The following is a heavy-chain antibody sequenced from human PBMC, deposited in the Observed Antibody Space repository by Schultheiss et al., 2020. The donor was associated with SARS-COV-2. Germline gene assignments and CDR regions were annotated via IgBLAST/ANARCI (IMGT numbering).Heavy chain of an antibody. CDR3: ARTFISGWNYFDA. CDR2: MNLHNGKT. CDR1: GYIFTTYG. Sequence: ASVKVSCKASGYIFTTYGISWVRQAPGQGPEWMGLMNLHNGKTYYAESLQGRLTMTGDTSTTTAHMELRNLRSDDTAVYYCARTFISGWNYFDAWGQGTLVTVSS. D-gene: IGHD1-7*01. J-gene: IGHJ5*02. V-gene: IGHV1-18*01.